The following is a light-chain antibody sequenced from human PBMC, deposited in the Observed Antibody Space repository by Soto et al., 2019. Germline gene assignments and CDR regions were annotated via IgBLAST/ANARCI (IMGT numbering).Light chain of an antibody. CDR1: QSVGDY. J-gene: IGKJ5*01. V-gene: IGKV3-11*01. CDR2: DAS. Sequence: VLTQSPATLSLSPGERATLSCRASQSVGDYLAWYQQKPGQAPRLLIYDASNRAAGAPYRFRGSGSGTDFPLTISSVEPEDFGVYYCQQRSDWPPNTFGQGTRLEIK. CDR3: QQRSDWPPNT.